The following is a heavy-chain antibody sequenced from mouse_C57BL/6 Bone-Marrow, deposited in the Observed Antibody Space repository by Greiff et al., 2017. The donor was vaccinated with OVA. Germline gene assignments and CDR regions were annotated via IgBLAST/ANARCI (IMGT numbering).Heavy chain of an antibody. CDR1: GFTFSDYY. Sequence: EVQRVESEGGLVQPGSSMKLSCTASGFTFSDYYMAWVRQVPEKGLEWVANINYDGSSTYYLDSLKSRFIISRDNAKNILYLQMSSLKSEDTATYYCAREQESKYFEGWGTGTTVTVSS. CDR2: INYDGSST. CDR3: AREQESKYFEG. J-gene: IGHJ1*03. V-gene: IGHV5-16*01.